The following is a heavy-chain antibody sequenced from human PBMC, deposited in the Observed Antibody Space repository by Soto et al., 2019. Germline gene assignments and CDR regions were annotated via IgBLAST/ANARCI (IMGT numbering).Heavy chain of an antibody. CDR1: GYTFTSYY. D-gene: IGHD3-10*01. V-gene: IGHV1-2*02. CDR3: VLWFGELLPLDY. Sequence: ASVKVSCKASGYTFTSYYMHWVRQAPGQGLEWMGIINPNSGGTNYAQKFQGRVTMTRDTSISTAYMELSRLRSDDTAVYYCVLWFGELLPLDYWGQGTLVTVSS. CDR2: INPNSGGT. J-gene: IGHJ4*02.